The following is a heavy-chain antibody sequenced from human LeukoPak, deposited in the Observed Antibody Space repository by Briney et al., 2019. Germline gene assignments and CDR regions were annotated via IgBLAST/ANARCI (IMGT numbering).Heavy chain of an antibody. CDR1: GFTFSSYG. J-gene: IGHJ6*02. CDR3: AKDLRFLEWLSSYYYGMDV. Sequence: GSLRLSFAASGFTFSSYGMHWVRQAPGKGLEWVAVISYDGSNKYYADSVKGRFTISRDNSKNTLYLQMNSLRAEDTAVYYCAKDLRFLEWLSSYYYGMDVWGQGTTVTVSS. D-gene: IGHD3-3*01. CDR2: ISYDGSNK. V-gene: IGHV3-30*18.